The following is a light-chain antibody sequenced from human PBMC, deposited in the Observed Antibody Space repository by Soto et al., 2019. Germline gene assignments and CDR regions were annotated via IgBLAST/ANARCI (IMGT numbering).Light chain of an antibody. CDR1: STDVGGYNY. CDR2: EVS. V-gene: IGLV2-14*01. Sequence: QSALTQPASVSGSPGQSITISCTGGSTDVGGYNYVSWYQQHPGKAPKVMIYEVSNRPSGVSNRFSGSKSGNTASLTISGLQAEEEAAYYCSSYTSSSTYVFGTGTKVTV. J-gene: IGLJ1*01. CDR3: SSYTSSSTYV.